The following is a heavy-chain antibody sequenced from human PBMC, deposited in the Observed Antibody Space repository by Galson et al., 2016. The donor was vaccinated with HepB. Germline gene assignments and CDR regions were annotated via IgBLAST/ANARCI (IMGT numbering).Heavy chain of an antibody. J-gene: IGHJ4*02. CDR2: ISVYSGNI. CDR3: ARDSAAAAKEIDY. D-gene: IGHD6-13*01. V-gene: IGHV1-18*04. Sequence: SVKVSCKASGYTFTSYGISWVRQAPGQGLEWMGWISVYSGNINYAPNFQGRVTMTTDTSTSTAYMELRSLSSDDAAVYYCARDSAAAAKEIDYWGQGTLVTVSS. CDR1: GYTFTSYG.